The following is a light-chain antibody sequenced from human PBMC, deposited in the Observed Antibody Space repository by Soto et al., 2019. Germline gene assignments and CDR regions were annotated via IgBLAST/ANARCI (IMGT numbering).Light chain of an antibody. J-gene: IGKJ1*01. CDR2: GAS. V-gene: IGKV3-20*01. Sequence: ESVLTQSPATLSVSPGDRATRSCRASQSVSNDLAWYQQKPGQAPRLLIYGASSRATGIPDRFSGSGSGTDFTLTISRLEPEDFAVYYCQQYGSSPSGTFGQGTRWIS. CDR3: QQYGSSPSGT. CDR1: QSVSND.